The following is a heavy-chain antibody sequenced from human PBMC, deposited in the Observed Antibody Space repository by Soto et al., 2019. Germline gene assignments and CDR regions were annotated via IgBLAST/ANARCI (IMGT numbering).Heavy chain of an antibody. CDR1: GFAFNNYG. V-gene: IGHV3-21*01. J-gene: IGHJ4*02. D-gene: IGHD2-2*01. CDR2: ISKSDYT. Sequence: GGSLRLSCTVSGFAFNNYGINWVRQAPGKGLEWVSSISKSDYTYYSDSVKGRFTISRDNAKNSASLQMNTLRVEDTAVYYCAREDSIIIPAGSDFWGQGTLVTVSS. CDR3: AREDSIIIPAGSDF.